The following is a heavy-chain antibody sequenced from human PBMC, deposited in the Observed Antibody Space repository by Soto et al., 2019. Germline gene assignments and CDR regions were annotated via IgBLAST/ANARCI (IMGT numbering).Heavy chain of an antibody. J-gene: IGHJ6*02. Sequence: QVQLVQSGAEVKKPGSSVKVSCKASGGTFSSYAISWVRQAPGQGLEWMGGIIPIFGTANYAQKFQGRVTITSDESTSTAYMELSSLRSEDTAVYYCARERSRGRIAAAWSDYYYGMDVWGQGTTVTVSS. V-gene: IGHV1-69*05. CDR2: IIPIFGTA. CDR3: ARERSRGRIAAAWSDYYYGMDV. D-gene: IGHD6-13*01. CDR1: GGTFSSYA.